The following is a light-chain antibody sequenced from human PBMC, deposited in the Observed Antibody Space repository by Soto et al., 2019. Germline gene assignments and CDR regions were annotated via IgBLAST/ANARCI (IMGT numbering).Light chain of an antibody. CDR3: QQYDNSPIT. J-gene: IGKJ5*01. CDR1: QYVYSN. Sequence: IMMSQSPAALSVSQGEKEKLYCRASQYVYSNVAWFQQRPGQAPRLLIYRASTRATGTPARFSGSGSGTEFTLTISRLEPEDFAVYYCQQYDNSPITIGQGTRLAI. V-gene: IGKV3-15*01. CDR2: RAS.